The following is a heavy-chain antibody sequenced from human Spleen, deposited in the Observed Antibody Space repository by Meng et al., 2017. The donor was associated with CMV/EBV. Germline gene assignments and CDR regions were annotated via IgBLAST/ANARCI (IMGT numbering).Heavy chain of an antibody. J-gene: IGHJ4*02. Sequence: GGSLRLSCAASGFTFNTYAMSWVRQAPGKGLEWVSAINAGGSSTYYAGSVKGRFTGSRDNSKNTLFLQMDRLRVEDTAVYYCAKVIGPCSTTSCFRPPGFDYWGQGTLVTVSS. CDR3: AKVIGPCSTTSCFRPPGFDY. CDR1: GFTFNTYA. V-gene: IGHV3-23*01. CDR2: INAGGSST. D-gene: IGHD2-2*01.